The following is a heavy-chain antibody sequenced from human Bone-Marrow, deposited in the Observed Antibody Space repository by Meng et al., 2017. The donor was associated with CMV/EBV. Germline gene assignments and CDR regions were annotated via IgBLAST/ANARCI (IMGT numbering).Heavy chain of an antibody. Sequence: SFSGYYWSWIRQPPGKGLEWIGEINHSGSTNYNPSLKRRVTISVDTSKNQFSLKLSSVTAADTAVYYCARGFLGVVPAATNPYFDYWGQGTLVTVSS. J-gene: IGHJ4*02. CDR2: INHSGST. CDR3: ARGFLGVVPAATNPYFDY. D-gene: IGHD2-2*01. V-gene: IGHV4-34*01. CDR1: SFSGYY.